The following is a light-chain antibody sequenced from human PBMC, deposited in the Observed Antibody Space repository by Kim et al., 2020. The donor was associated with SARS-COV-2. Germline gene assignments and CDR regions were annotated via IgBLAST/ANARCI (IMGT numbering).Light chain of an antibody. CDR3: SSCTTSSTYV. Sequence: GQSITISCTGTSSDVGGYDYVSWYQHHPGKAPKLMIYDVSKRPSGVSNRFSGSKSGNTASLTISGLQAEDEADYFCSSCTTSSTYVFGTGTQLTFL. J-gene: IGLJ1*01. CDR1: SSDVGGYDY. CDR2: DVS. V-gene: IGLV2-14*03.